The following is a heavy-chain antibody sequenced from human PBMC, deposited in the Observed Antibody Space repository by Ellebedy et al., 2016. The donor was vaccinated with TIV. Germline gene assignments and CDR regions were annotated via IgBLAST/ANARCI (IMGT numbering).Heavy chain of an antibody. J-gene: IGHJ4*02. D-gene: IGHD1-26*01. CDR2: IYYSGST. CDR1: GGSISSYY. Sequence: SETLSLTCTVSGGSISSYYWSWIRQPPGKGLEWIGYIYYSGSTNYNPSLKSRVTISVDTSKNQFSLKLSSVTAADTAVYYCARSAWSDSGSNDYWGQGTLVTVSS. CDR3: ARSAWSDSGSNDY. V-gene: IGHV4-59*01.